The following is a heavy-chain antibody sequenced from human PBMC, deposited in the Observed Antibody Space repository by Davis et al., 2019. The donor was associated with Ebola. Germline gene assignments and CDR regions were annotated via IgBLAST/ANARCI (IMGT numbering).Heavy chain of an antibody. CDR3: ARRIKGDGRGGVDV. D-gene: IGHD3-10*02. CDR1: GFTFSEYG. V-gene: IGHV3-48*02. CDR2: IGGFSDHI. J-gene: IGHJ6*02. Sequence: PGGSLRLSCTASGFTFSEYGMYWFRQAPGKGLEWLSYIGGFSDHINYEDSLEGRFTISRDNAKDSLFLNRNGLRQDDTAVYYCARRIKGDGRGGVDVWGQGTSVTVSS.